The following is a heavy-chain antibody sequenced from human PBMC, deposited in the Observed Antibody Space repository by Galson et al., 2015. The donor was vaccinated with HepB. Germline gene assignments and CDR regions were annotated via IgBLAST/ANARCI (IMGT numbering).Heavy chain of an antibody. CDR1: GFTFSSYS. V-gene: IGHV3-21*01. J-gene: IGHJ4*02. D-gene: IGHD6-19*01. Sequence: SLRLSCAASGFTFSSYSMNWVRQAPGKGLEWVSSISSSSSYIYYADSVKGRFTISRDNSKNTLYLQMNSLRAEDKGVYYCARVRNLYSSSGEVDYWGQGTLVTVSS. CDR3: ARVRNLYSSSGEVDY. CDR2: ISSSSSYI.